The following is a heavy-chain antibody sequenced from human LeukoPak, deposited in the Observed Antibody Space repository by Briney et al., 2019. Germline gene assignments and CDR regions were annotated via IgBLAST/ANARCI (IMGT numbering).Heavy chain of an antibody. CDR1: GGSISSSSYY. CDR2: IYYSGST. CDR3: ARGVMLFSFDY. J-gene: IGHJ4*02. Sequence: PSETLSLTCTVSGGSISSSSYYWGWIRQPPGKGLEWIGSIYYSGSTYYNPSLKSRVTISVDTSKNQFSLKLSSVTAADTAVYYCARGVMLFSFDYWGQGTLDTVSS. V-gene: IGHV4-39*01. D-gene: IGHD2-21*01.